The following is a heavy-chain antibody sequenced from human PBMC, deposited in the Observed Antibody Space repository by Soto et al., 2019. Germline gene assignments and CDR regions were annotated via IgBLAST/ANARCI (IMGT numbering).Heavy chain of an antibody. CDR2: INPNSGGT. CDR3: ASGLDCSSTSYYYYYGMDV. Sequence: GASVKVSCKASGYTFTGYYMHWVRQAPGQGLEWMGWINPNSGGTNYAQKFQGWVTMTRDTSISTAYMELSRLRSDDTAVYYCASGLDCSSTSYYYYYGMDVWGQGTTVTVSS. D-gene: IGHD2-2*01. CDR1: GYTFTGYY. J-gene: IGHJ6*02. V-gene: IGHV1-2*04.